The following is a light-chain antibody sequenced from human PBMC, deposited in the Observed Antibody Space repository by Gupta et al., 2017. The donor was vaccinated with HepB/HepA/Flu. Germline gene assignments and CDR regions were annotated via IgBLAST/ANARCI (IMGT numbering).Light chain of an antibody. CDR1: QRVLYSYNKKKY. CDR3: QQENSTPCS. CDR2: WAS. Sequence: DTVMTHSLYCLAVSLGQSATITCYSSQRVLYSYNKKKYLAWYQQKPGQPPKLLIYWASTRESGVPDRFSGRGYGTDFTLTISSLQAEDVAVYYCQQENSTPCSFGQGTKLDIK. V-gene: IGKV4-1*01. J-gene: IGKJ2*04.